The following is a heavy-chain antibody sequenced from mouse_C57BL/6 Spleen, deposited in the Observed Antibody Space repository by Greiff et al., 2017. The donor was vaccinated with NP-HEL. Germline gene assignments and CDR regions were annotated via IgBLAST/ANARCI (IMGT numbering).Heavy chain of an antibody. V-gene: IGHV3-6*01. CDR2: ISYDGSN. Sequence: EVQLQESGPGLVKPSQSLSLTCSVTGYSITSGYYWNWIRQFPGNKLEWMGYISYDGSNNYNPSLKNRISITRDTSKNQFFLKLNSVTTEDTATYYCARDKGGAMDYWGQGTSVTVSS. J-gene: IGHJ4*01. CDR3: ARDKGGAMDY. CDR1: GYSITSGYY.